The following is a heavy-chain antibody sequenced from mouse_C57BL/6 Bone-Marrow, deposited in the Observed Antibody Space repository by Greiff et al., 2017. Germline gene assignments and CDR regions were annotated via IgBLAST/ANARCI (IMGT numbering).Heavy chain of an antibody. D-gene: IGHD1-1*01. V-gene: IGHV1-82*01. CDR3: AREVYGSSCN. Sequence: VQLKQSGPELVKPGASVKISCKASGYAFSSSWMNWVKQRPGKGLEWIGRIYPGDGDTNYNGKFKGKATLTADTASSTAYMQLSSLTSEDSAVYFCAREVYGSSCNWGQGTTLTVSS. CDR2: IYPGDGDT. J-gene: IGHJ2*01. CDR1: GYAFSSSW.